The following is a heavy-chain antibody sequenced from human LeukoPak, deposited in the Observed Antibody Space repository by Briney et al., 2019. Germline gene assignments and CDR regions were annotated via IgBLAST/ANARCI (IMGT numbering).Heavy chain of an antibody. CDR2: IYSGGTT. CDR1: GFTVSSNY. Sequence: PGGSLRLSCAASGFTVSSNYMNWVRQAPGKGLEWVSIIYSGGTTYYADSVKGRFTISRDNSKNTLYLQMNSLRAEDTAVYYCAKDQYCTSTSCYVGYWGQGTLVTVSS. J-gene: IGHJ4*02. D-gene: IGHD2-2*01. V-gene: IGHV3-53*01. CDR3: AKDQYCTSTSCYVGY.